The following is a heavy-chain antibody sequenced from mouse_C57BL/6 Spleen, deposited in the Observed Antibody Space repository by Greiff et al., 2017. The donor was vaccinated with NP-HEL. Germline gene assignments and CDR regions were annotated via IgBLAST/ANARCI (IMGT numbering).Heavy chain of an antibody. CDR2: IHPNSGST. CDR3: AREKIYEYYAMDY. V-gene: IGHV1-64*01. CDR1: GYTFTSYW. J-gene: IGHJ4*01. Sequence: QVQLQQSGAELVKPGASVKLSCKASGYTFTSYWMHWVKQRPGQGLEWIGMIHPNSGSTNYNEKFKSKATLTVDKSSSTAYMQLSSLTSEDSAVYYCAREKIYEYYAMDYWGQGTSVTVSS. D-gene: IGHD2-12*01.